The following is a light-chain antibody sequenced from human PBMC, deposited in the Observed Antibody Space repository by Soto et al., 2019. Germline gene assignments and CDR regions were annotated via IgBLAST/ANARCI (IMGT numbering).Light chain of an antibody. V-gene: IGLV1-44*01. CDR1: SSNIGSNT. CDR2: GNN. J-gene: IGLJ3*02. CDR3: AAWDDSLNGAV. Sequence: QSVLTQPPSASGTPGQRVTISCSGSSSNIGSNTVNSYQQLPGTAPKLLIYGNNQRPSGVPDRFSGSKSGTSASLAISGLQSEDEADYYCAAWDDSLNGAVFGGGTKLTVL.